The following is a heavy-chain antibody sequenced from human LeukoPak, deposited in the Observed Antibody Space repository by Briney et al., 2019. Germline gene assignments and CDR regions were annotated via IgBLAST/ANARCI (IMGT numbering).Heavy chain of an antibody. V-gene: IGHV3-66*01. Sequence: GGSLRLSCAASGFTVSSNYMSWVRQAPGKGLEWVSVIYSGGSTYYADSVKGRFTISRDNSKNTLYLQMNSLRAEDTAVYYCAREGSAPVYYFDYWGQGTLVTVSS. D-gene: IGHD6-25*01. CDR3: AREGSAPVYYFDY. J-gene: IGHJ4*02. CDR2: IYSGGST. CDR1: GFTVSSNY.